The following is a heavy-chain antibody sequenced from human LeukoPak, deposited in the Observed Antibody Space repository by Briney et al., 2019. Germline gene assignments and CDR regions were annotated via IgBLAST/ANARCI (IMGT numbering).Heavy chain of an antibody. CDR3: AKDLSTVGATYVGGFDY. Sequence: GGSLRLSCAASGFTFSSYGMHWVRQAPGKGLEWVAVISYDGSNKYYADSVKGRFTISRDNSKNTLYLQMNSLRAEDTAVYYCAKDLSTVGATYVGGFDYWGQGTLVTVSS. CDR1: GFTFSSYG. D-gene: IGHD1-26*01. CDR2: ISYDGSNK. J-gene: IGHJ4*02. V-gene: IGHV3-30*18.